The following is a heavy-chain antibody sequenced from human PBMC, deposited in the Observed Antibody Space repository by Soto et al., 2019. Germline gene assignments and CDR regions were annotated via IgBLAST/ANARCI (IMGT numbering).Heavy chain of an antibody. CDR2: IYPDDSDT. Sequence: PGESLKISCKGSGYSFTTNWIGWVRQMPGKGLEWMGIIYPDDSDTRYSPSFQGQVSISADKSISTAYLQWSSLKPSDTAMYYCARHRMEYSAMDVWGRGXTVDVYS. D-gene: IGHD2-8*01. V-gene: IGHV5-51*01. CDR1: GYSFTTNW. CDR3: ARHRMEYSAMDV. J-gene: IGHJ6*01.